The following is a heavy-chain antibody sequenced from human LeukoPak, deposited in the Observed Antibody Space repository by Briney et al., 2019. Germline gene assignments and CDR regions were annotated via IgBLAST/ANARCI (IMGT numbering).Heavy chain of an antibody. CDR1: GFTLSSYW. CDR3: ARGTGYGVFDY. Sequence: GGSLRLSCAASGFTLSSYWMHWVRQAPGKGLVWVSRISSDGSITSYAHSVEGRFTISRDNAKNTLYLQMNSLRAEDTAVYYCARGTGYGVFDYWGQGTLVTVSS. V-gene: IGHV3-74*01. D-gene: IGHD1-14*01. J-gene: IGHJ4*02. CDR2: ISSDGSIT.